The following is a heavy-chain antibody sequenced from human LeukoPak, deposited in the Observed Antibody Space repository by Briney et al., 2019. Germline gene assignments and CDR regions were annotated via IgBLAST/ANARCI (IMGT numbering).Heavy chain of an antibody. CDR2: IYYSGST. D-gene: IGHD2-8*01. CDR1: GGSISSGDYY. J-gene: IGHJ5*02. V-gene: IGHV4-30-4*01. CDR3: GRDSCTNTLCGAAGNWFDP. Sequence: SETLSLTCTVSGGSISSGDYYWSWIRQPPGKGLEWIGYIYYSGSTYYNPSLKSRVTISVDTSENQFSLKLSSVTAADTAVYYCGRDSCTNTLCGAAGNWFDPWGQGTLVTVSS.